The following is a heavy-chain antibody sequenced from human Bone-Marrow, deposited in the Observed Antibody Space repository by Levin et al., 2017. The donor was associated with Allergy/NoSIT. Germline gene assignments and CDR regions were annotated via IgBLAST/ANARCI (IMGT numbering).Heavy chain of an antibody. CDR3: AKDLDCYGSGSLGN. V-gene: IGHV3-23*01. CDR2: ISGSGEST. CDR1: GFTFSNYA. D-gene: IGHD3-10*01. Sequence: GESLKISCAASGFTFSNYAMSWVRQAPGKGLEWVSGISGSGESTYDGDSEKGRVTLSRDNSKNTLYLQMNSLRSEDTAVYYCAKDLDCYGSGSLGNWGQGTLVTVSS. J-gene: IGHJ4*02.